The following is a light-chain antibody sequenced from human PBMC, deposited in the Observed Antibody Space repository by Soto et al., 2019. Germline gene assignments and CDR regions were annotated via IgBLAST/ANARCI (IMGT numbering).Light chain of an antibody. J-gene: IGLJ1*01. CDR1: SSDVGSDNF. Sequence: QSALTQPASVSGSPGPSITISCTGTSSDVGSDNFVSWYQQQPGKAPKLMIYEGSKRPSGVSNRFSGSTSGNTASLTISGLQAEDEADYYCCSYAGSSTWVLGTGTQLTVL. CDR3: CSYAGSSTWV. CDR2: EGS. V-gene: IGLV2-23*01.